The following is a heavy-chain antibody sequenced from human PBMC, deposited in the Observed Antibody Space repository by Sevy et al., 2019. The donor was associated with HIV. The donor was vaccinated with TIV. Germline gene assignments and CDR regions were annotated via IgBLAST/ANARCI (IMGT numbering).Heavy chain of an antibody. CDR1: GYTFTSYG. V-gene: IGHV1-18*01. CDR3: ARDIPYSEYYYGSGSPDAFDI. J-gene: IGHJ3*02. CDR2: ISAYNGNT. Sequence: GESLKISCKASGYTFTSYGISWVRQAPGQGLEWMGWISAYNGNTNYAQKLQGRVTMTTDTSTSTAYMELRSLRSDDTAVYYCARDIPYSEYYYGSGSPDAFDIWGQGTMVTVSS. D-gene: IGHD3-10*01.